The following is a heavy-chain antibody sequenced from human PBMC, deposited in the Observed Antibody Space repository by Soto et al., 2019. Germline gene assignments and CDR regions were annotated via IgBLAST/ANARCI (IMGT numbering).Heavy chain of an antibody. J-gene: IGHJ4*02. CDR3: ARDGLAVGGLWDN. CDR2: IYYNGDT. V-gene: IGHV4-59*01. Sequence: QVQLQESGPGLVKPSETLSLTCTVSGGSIYNYYWSWIRQPPGKGLEWIGYIYYNGDTNYNPSLKSRLIISLDTARNQFSLKLSSVTAADTAVYYCARDGLAVGGLWDNWGQGTLVTVSS. CDR1: GGSIYNYY. D-gene: IGHD6-19*01.